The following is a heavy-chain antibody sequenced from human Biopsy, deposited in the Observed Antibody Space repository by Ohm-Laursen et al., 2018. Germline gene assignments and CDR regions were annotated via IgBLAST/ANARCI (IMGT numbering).Heavy chain of an antibody. J-gene: IGHJ4*02. CDR2: IYYSGST. D-gene: IGHD6-19*01. CDR3: ARGRRTSGWPYFAN. V-gene: IGHV4-59*01. Sequence: SETLSLTCTVSGGSISSYYWNWIRQPPGKGLEWVGYIYYSGSTNYNPSLKSRVTISVDTSKNQFSLKLSSVIAADTAVYYCARGRRTSGWPYFANWGQGTLVIVSS. CDR1: GGSISSYY.